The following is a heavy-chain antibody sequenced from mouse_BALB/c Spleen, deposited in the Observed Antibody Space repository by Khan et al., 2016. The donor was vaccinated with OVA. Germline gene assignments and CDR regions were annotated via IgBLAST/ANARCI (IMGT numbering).Heavy chain of an antibody. D-gene: IGHD1-3*01. J-gene: IGHJ3*01. V-gene: IGHV2-9*02. CDR1: GFSLSNYG. CDR2: IWAGGST. CDR3: ARAFYNGAWFAY. Sequence: QVQLKESGPGLVAPSQTLSITCTVSGFSLSNYGVHWVRQPPGKGLEWLGVIWAGGSTNHNSALMSRLSISKDDSNSQVFFKMNSLQTDDTAMYYCARAFYNGAWFAYWGQGTLVTVSA.